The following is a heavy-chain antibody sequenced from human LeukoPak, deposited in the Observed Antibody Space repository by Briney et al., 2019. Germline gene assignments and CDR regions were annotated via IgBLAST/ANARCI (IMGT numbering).Heavy chain of an antibody. J-gene: IGHJ4*02. CDR3: ARLYYYDSSGYAPFGY. CDR2: IYSGVSDT. Sequence: GESLKISCQGSGYSFTSYWIGWVRQMPGKGLEWMGIIYSGVSDTRYSPSFQGQVTISADKSISTAYLQWSSLKASDTAMYYCARLYYYDSSGYAPFGYWGQGTLVTVSS. V-gene: IGHV5-51*01. CDR1: GYSFTSYW. D-gene: IGHD3-22*01.